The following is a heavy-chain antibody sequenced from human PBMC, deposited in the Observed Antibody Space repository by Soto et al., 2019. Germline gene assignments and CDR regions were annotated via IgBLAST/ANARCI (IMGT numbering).Heavy chain of an antibody. CDR2: ISSSSSYT. J-gene: IGHJ4*02. V-gene: IGHV3-11*06. D-gene: IGHD3-3*01. CDR1: GFTFSDYY. Sequence: GSLRLSCAASGFTFSDYYMSWIRQAPGKGLEWVSYISSSSSYTNYADSVKGRFTIFRDNPKNSLDLQMNSLRAEDTAVYYCATSLRFLEWPLGPHNLFDYWGQGTLVTVSS. CDR3: ATSLRFLEWPLGPHNLFDY.